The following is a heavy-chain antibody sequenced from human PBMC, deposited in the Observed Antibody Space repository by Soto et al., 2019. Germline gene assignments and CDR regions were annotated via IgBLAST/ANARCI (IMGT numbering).Heavy chain of an antibody. D-gene: IGHD3-9*01. CDR1: GDSISSSSYY. CDR3: ARGPYYDILTGYSDAFDI. J-gene: IGHJ3*02. CDR2: IYYRGSA. Sequence: SETLSLTCTVSGDSISSSSYYWDWIRPPPGKGLEWIGSIYYRGSANYNPSLKSRVTISVDTSKNQFSLKLSSVTAADTAVYYCARGPYYDILTGYSDAFDIWGQGTMVTVSS. V-gene: IGHV4-39*07.